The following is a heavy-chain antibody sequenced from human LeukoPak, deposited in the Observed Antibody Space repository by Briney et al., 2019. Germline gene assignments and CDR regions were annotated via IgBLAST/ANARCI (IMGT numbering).Heavy chain of an antibody. CDR1: GYTFTSYA. Sequence: ASVKVSCKASGYTFTSYAMHWVRQAPGQRLEWMGWINAGNGNTKYSQKFQGRVTITRDTSASTAYMELSSLRPEDTAVYYCARGNFGELEIDYWGQGTLVTVSS. V-gene: IGHV1-3*01. J-gene: IGHJ4*02. D-gene: IGHD3-10*01. CDR2: INAGNGNT. CDR3: ARGNFGELEIDY.